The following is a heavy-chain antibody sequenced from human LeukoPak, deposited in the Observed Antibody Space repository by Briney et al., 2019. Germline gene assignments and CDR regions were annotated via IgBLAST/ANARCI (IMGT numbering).Heavy chain of an antibody. CDR2: IRPDGSEE. CDR3: ARFGITATLDV. D-gene: IGHD1/OR15-1a*01. V-gene: IGHV3-7*01. Sequence: GGSLRLSCAASGFIFSNYWMSWVRQAPGKGLEWVANIRPDGSEEYYVDSLKGRFTISRDHARNSLYLQVNSLRAEDTAVYSCARFGITATLDVWGKGTTVTVSS. CDR1: GFIFSNYW. J-gene: IGHJ6*04.